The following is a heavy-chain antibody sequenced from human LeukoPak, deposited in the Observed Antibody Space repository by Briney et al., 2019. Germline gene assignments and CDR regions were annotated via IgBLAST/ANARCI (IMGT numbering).Heavy chain of an antibody. CDR2: IYPGNSDT. Sequence: GESLKISCKGSGYSFTNYWIGWVRQMPGKGLEWMWIIYPGNSDTRYSPSFQAQVTISADKSITTAYTQWSSLKASDTAMYYCASHGGLLEAAGYWGRGTLVAVSS. D-gene: IGHD6-13*01. V-gene: IGHV5-51*01. CDR3: ASHGGLLEAAGY. J-gene: IGHJ4*02. CDR1: GYSFTNYW.